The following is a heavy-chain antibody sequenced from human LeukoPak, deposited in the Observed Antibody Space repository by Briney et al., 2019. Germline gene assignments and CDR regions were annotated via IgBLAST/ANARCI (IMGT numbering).Heavy chain of an antibody. D-gene: IGHD6-13*01. CDR3: ARGSWSAAGTSIDY. CDR2: INGDGIST. CDR1: GFTSSNYW. J-gene: IGHJ4*02. V-gene: IGHV3-74*01. Sequence: GGSLRLSCAASGFTSSNYWRHWVRQAPGKGLVWVSRINGDGISTGYADSVKGRFTVSRDNAKKTLYLQMNSLRAEDTAVYYCARGSWSAAGTSIDYWGQGTLVTVSS.